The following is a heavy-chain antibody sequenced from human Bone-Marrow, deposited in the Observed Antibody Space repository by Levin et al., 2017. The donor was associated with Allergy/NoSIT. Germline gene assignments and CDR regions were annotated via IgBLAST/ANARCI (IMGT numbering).Heavy chain of an antibody. CDR1: GFTFRSFA. CDR2: ISYFGNNQ. J-gene: IGHJ2*01. CDR3: ARDRYYDSDPQGYFDL. V-gene: IGHV3-30*04. D-gene: IGHD3-22*01. Sequence: PGESLKISCAASGFTFRSFAMHWVRQAPGKGLEWVASISYFGNNQYYADSVKAYADSVKGRFTISRDDSQNTLSLQMNSLRPEDTAVYYCARDRYYDSDPQGYFDLWGRGAQVTVSS.